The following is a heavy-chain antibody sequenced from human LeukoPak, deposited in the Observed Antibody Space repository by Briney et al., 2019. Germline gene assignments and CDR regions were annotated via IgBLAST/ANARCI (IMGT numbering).Heavy chain of an antibody. CDR1: GGSFSGYY. Sequence: PSETLSLTCAVYGGSFSGYYWSWIRRPPGKGLEWIGEINHSGSTNYNPSLKSRVTISVDTSKNQFSLKLSSVTAADTAVYYCACTYYQPGGRPASFDYWGQGTLVTVSS. CDR2: INHSGST. V-gene: IGHV4-34*01. D-gene: IGHD3-10*01. CDR3: ACTYYQPGGRPASFDY. J-gene: IGHJ4*02.